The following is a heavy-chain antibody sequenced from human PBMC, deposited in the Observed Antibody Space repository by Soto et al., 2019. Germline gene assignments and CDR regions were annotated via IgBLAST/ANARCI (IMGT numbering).Heavy chain of an antibody. Sequence: SVKVSCKASGGTFSSYAISWVRQAPGQGLEWMGGIIPIFGTANYAQKFQGRVTITADESTSTAYMELSSLRSEDTAVYYCARDSSYCSGGSCYYDWFDPWGQGTLVTVSS. CDR2: IIPIFGTA. CDR1: GGTFSSYA. D-gene: IGHD2-15*01. CDR3: ARDSSYCSGGSCYYDWFDP. V-gene: IGHV1-69*13. J-gene: IGHJ5*02.